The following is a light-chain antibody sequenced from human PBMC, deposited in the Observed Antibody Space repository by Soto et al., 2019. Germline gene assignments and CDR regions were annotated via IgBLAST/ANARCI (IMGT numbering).Light chain of an antibody. Sequence: EIVLTQSPATRSLSPGERATLSCRASQSLSRRLAWYQQKPGQAPRPLIYDASNRATGVPARFSGSGSGKDFTITISSLEPEDFEVYYCQQRTNWLTFGGGTKVDI. CDR1: QSLSRR. J-gene: IGKJ4*01. CDR2: DAS. V-gene: IGKV3-11*01. CDR3: QQRTNWLT.